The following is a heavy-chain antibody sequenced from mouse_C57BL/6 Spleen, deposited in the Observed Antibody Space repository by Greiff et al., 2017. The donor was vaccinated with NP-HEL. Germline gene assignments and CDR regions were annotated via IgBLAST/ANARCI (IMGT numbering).Heavy chain of an antibody. CDR1: GYSITSGYY. CDR3: ARDGIYYGNYYAMDY. J-gene: IGHJ4*01. V-gene: IGHV3-6*01. D-gene: IGHD2-1*01. CDR2: ISYDGSN. Sequence: EVKLMESGPGLVKPSQSLSLTCSVTGYSITSGYYWNWIRQFPGNKLEWMGYISYDGSNNYNPSLKNRISITRDTSKNQFFLKLNSVTTEDTATYYCARDGIYYGNYYAMDYWGQGTSVTVSS.